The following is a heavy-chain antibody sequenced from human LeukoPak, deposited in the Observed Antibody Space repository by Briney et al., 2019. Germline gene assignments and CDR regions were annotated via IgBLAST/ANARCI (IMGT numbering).Heavy chain of an antibody. V-gene: IGHV3-7*01. D-gene: IGHD6-13*01. CDR2: IKEDGSEK. CDR3: ARDVIAVASTSGFDY. Sequence: PGGSLRLSCAASGFTFSRYWMSWVRQAPGKGLEWVANIKEDGSEKYYVDPVEGRFTISRDNAKNSLYLQMNSLRDEDTAVYYCARDVIAVASTSGFDYWGQGTLVTVSS. J-gene: IGHJ4*02. CDR1: GFTFSRYW.